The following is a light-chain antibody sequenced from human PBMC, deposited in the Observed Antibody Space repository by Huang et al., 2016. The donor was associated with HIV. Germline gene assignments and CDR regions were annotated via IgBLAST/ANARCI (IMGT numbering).Light chain of an antibody. CDR2: GAS. V-gene: IGKV3-20*01. J-gene: IGKJ1*01. Sequence: EIVLTQSPGTVSLSPGERATLSCRAGQTISSSYLAWYQHKPGQAPRRLIYGASSRATGIPDKFSGSGSGTDFTLTISRLDPEDFAVYYCQHYGSSSWTFGQGTKVEIK. CDR3: QHYGSSSWT. CDR1: QTISSSY.